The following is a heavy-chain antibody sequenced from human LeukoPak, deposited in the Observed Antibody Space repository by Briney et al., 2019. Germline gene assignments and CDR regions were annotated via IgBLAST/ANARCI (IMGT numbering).Heavy chain of an antibody. CDR3: ARSLGSGWIHLVEY. V-gene: IGHV3-30*03. J-gene: IGHJ4*02. D-gene: IGHD6-19*01. CDR2: VSYDGGAK. CDR1: GFTFNTYA. Sequence: PGGSLRLSRVASGFTFNTYALHWVRQAPGKGLEWVAVVSYDGGAKYYADSVKGRFTISRDNSKNTVDLQMYSLRAEDSAAYYCARSLGSGWIHLVEYWGQGTLVTVS.